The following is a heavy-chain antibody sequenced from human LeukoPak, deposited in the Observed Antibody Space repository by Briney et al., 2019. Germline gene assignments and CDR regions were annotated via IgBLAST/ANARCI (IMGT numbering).Heavy chain of an antibody. J-gene: IGHJ3*02. V-gene: IGHV3-48*03. CDR1: GFTFSSYE. D-gene: IGHD2-2*01. Sequence: GGSLRLSCAASGFTFSSYEMNWVRQAPGKGLEWVPYISSSGSTIYYADSVKGRFTISRDNAKNSLYLQMNSLRAEDTAVYYCARGAIVVVPAAEDDAFDIWGQGTMVTVSS. CDR3: ARGAIVVVPAAEDDAFDI. CDR2: ISSSGSTI.